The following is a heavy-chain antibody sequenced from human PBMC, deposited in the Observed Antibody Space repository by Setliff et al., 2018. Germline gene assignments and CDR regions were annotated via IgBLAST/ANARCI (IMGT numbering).Heavy chain of an antibody. J-gene: IGHJ4*02. CDR3: ARYSSSWVGIDC. CDR2: IYYSGNT. Sequence: SETLSLTCAVSGYSISSGYYWSWIRQHPGKGLEWIGYIYYSGNTKYNPSLKSRVTILVDTSKNQFSLKLSSVTAADTAMYYCARYSSSWVGIDCWGQGALVTVSS. CDR1: GYSISSGYY. D-gene: IGHD6-6*01. V-gene: IGHV4-31*11.